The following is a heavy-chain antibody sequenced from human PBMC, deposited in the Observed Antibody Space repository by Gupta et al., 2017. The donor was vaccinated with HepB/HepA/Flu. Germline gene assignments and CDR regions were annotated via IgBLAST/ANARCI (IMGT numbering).Heavy chain of an antibody. D-gene: IGHD6-19*01. CDR1: GFTFSHSA. CDR2: ISGSDST. CDR3: AKASIAVAGTGRLYYFDY. V-gene: IGHV3-23*01. Sequence: EVQLLESGGGLVQPGGSQSLSCAASGFTFSHSAMSWVRQAPGKGLEWVSAISGSDSTNDADSVKGWVTISRDNSKNTLYLQINSVRAEDTAVYYCAKASIAVAGTGRLYYFDYWGQGTLVTVSS. J-gene: IGHJ4*02.